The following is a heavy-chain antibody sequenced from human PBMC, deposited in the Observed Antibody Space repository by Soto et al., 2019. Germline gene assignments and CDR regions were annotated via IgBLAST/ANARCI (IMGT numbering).Heavy chain of an antibody. CDR3: ARQDSSSWYWYYYYGMAV. V-gene: IGHV5-51*01. D-gene: IGHD6-13*01. J-gene: IGHJ6*02. CDR1: GYSFTSYW. Sequence: PGESLKISCKGSGYSFTSYWIGWVRQMPGKGLEWMGIIYPGDSDTRYSPSFQGQVPISADKSISTAYLQWSSLKASDTAMYYCARQDSSSWYWYYYYGMAVWGQGTTVTVSS. CDR2: IYPGDSDT.